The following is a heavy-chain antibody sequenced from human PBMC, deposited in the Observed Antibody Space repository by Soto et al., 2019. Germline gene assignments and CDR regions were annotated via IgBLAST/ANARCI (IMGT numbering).Heavy chain of an antibody. Sequence: QAQLVQSGAEVKKPGASVKVACTASEDIFNNFGITWVRQAPGQGLEWLGWVSCYNGNKNSAHRRRGRVFMPTDTATSTAYLELRSRTRNDTPVNYVAREPARVGCGGRGPFPRWGQGTQVIVPS. D-gene: IGHD2-15*01. CDR1: EDIFNNFG. CDR3: AREPARVGCGGRGPFPR. J-gene: IGHJ4*02. V-gene: IGHV1-18*01. CDR2: VSCYNGNK.